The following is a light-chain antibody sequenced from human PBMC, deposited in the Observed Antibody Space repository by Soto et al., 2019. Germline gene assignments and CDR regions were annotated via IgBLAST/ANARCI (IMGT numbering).Light chain of an antibody. CDR3: LLYLGGYRV. CDR2: STS. Sequence: QAVVTQEPSLTVSPGGTVTLTCASSTGAVTSGNYPNWFQQKPGQAPRAPIYSTSIKHAWTPARFSGSLLGGKAALILSGVQSEDEADYYCLLYLGGYRVFGGGTKLTVL. J-gene: IGLJ3*02. V-gene: IGLV7-43*01. CDR1: TGAVTSGNY.